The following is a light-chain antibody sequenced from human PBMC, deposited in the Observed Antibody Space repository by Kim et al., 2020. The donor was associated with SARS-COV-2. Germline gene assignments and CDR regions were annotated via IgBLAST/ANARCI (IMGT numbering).Light chain of an antibody. CDR1: QSVTSSY. Sequence: EIVLTQSPGTLSLSPGERATLSCRASQSVTSSYLAWYQQKPGQSPRLLIYGASRRATGIPDRFSGSGSGTDFTLTISRLEPEDFAVYYCQQYGSSLLTFGGGTKVDIE. J-gene: IGKJ4*01. CDR3: QQYGSSLLT. V-gene: IGKV3-20*01. CDR2: GAS.